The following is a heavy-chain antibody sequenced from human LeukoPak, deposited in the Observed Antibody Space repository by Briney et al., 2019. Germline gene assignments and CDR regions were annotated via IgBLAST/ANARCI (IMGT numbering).Heavy chain of an antibody. CDR2: IYTSGST. Sequence: SETLSLTCTVSGGSISSYYWSWIRQPAGKGLEWIGRIYTSGSTNYNPSLKSRVTMSVDTSKNQLSLKLSSVTAADTAVYYCARAGSSSWYVKGVWFDPWGQGTLVTVSS. V-gene: IGHV4-4*07. CDR3: ARAGSSSWYVKGVWFDP. D-gene: IGHD6-13*01. J-gene: IGHJ5*02. CDR1: GGSISSYY.